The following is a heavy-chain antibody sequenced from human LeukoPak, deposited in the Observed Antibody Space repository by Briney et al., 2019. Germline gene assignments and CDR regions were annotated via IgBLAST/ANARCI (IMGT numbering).Heavy chain of an antibody. D-gene: IGHD6-19*01. Sequence: GGSLRLSCAASGFTFSTYGMSWVRQAPGKGPEWVSAISGAGGSTYYADSLKGRFTISRDNSKNTLYLQMNSLRVEDTAIYYCAKRVAYSSGYYWDYWGQGTLVTVSS. J-gene: IGHJ4*02. CDR3: AKRVAYSSGYYWDY. V-gene: IGHV3-23*01. CDR1: GFTFSTYG. CDR2: ISGAGGST.